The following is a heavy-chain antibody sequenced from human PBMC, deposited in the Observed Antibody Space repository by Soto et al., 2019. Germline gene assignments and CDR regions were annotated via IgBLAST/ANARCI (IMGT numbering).Heavy chain of an antibody. D-gene: IGHD1-1*01. CDR2: ISGSGSTI. J-gene: IGHJ4*02. CDR3: ARSTYIDY. V-gene: IGHV3-48*02. CDR1: GFTFSIYN. Sequence: EVQLVDSGGGVVQPGGSLRLSCIVSGFTFSIYNMNCVRQAPGKGLEWVTYISGSGSTIYYADSVKGRFTSSRDNVKNSLYLQMNSLRDEDTAVYYCARSTYIDYWGQGTLVTVSS.